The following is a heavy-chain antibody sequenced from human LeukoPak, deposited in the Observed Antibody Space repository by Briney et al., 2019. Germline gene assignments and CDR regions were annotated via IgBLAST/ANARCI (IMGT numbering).Heavy chain of an antibody. CDR3: ARDGRRRDDAFDI. D-gene: IGHD3-10*01. V-gene: IGHV1-18*01. CDR1: GGTFSSYA. J-gene: IGHJ3*02. Sequence: ASVKVSCKASGGTFSSYAISWVRQAPGQGLEWMGWISGFNGNTNYAQKIQGRVTMTTDSSTTTAYMELRSLRSDDTAVYYCARDGRRRDDAFDIWGQGTMVTVSS. CDR2: ISGFNGNT.